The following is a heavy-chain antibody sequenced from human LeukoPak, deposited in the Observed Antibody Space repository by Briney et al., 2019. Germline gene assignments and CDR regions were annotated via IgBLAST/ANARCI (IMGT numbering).Heavy chain of an antibody. CDR1: GFTFSSYS. V-gene: IGHV3-48*04. J-gene: IGHJ4*02. CDR2: ISSSSTI. D-gene: IGHD3-10*01. Sequence: GGSLRLSCAASGFTFSSYSMNWVRQAPGKGLEWVSYISSSSTIYYADSVEGRFTISRDNAKNSLYLQMNSLRAEDTAVFYCARVPTGRSQGPYYFDYWGQGTLVTVSS. CDR3: ARVPTGRSQGPYYFDY.